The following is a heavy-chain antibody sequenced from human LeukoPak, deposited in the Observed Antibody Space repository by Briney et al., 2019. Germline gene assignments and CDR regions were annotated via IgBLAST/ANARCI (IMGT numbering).Heavy chain of an antibody. Sequence: GGSLRLSCAASGXTFSSYEMNWVRQAPGKGLEWVSYISSSGSTIYYADSVKGRSTISRDNSRNTLYLQMNSLRAEDTAVYYCARDLGYYDSSGSQDWGQGTLVTVSS. J-gene: IGHJ1*01. CDR3: ARDLGYYDSSGSQD. D-gene: IGHD3-22*01. CDR1: GXTFSSYE. V-gene: IGHV3-48*03. CDR2: ISSSGSTI.